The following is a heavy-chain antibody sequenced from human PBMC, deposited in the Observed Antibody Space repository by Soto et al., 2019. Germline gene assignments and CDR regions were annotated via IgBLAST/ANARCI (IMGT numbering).Heavy chain of an antibody. Sequence: PGGSLRLSCAASGFTFISSAMSWVRQAPGKGLEWVSAISGSGGTTYYTGSVKGRFTISRDNSKNTLYLQMNSLRAEDTAVYYCAKGPTMIIVAPLGYWGQGTLVTVSS. D-gene: IGHD3-22*01. V-gene: IGHV3-23*01. CDR2: ISGSGGTT. CDR3: AKGPTMIIVAPLGY. J-gene: IGHJ4*02. CDR1: GFTFISSA.